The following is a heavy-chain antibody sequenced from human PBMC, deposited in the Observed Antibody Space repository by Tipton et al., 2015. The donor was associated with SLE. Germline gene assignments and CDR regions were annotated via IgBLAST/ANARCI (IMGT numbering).Heavy chain of an antibody. CDR3: VRDPLRDYIQRKDWYFDL. Sequence: TLSLTCTVSGGSISTHYWSWIRQPPGKGLEWIGSVYHRMSTYYNPSLKSRVTISIDTTKNQFSLKMTSVTAADTAIYYCVRDPLRDYIQRKDWYFDLWGRGTQVTVSS. J-gene: IGHJ2*01. V-gene: IGHV4-59*11. CDR2: VYHRMST. D-gene: IGHD4-11*01. CDR1: GGSISTHY.